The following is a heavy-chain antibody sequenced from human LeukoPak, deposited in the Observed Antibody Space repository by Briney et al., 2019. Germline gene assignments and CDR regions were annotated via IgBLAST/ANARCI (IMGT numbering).Heavy chain of an antibody. CDR2: ISGSGGST. V-gene: IGHV3-23*01. D-gene: IGHD2-15*01. CDR3: AKVPGDYAYSYYFDY. J-gene: IGHJ4*02. CDR1: GFTFSSYG. Sequence: GGSLRLSCAASGFTFSSYGMSWVRQAPGKGLEWVSAISGSGGSTYYADSVKGRFTISRDNSKNTLYLQMNSLRAGDTAVYYCAKVPGDYAYSYYFDYWGQGTLVTVSS.